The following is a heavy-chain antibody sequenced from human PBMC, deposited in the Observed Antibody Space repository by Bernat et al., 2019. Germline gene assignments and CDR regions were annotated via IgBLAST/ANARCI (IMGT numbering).Heavy chain of an antibody. V-gene: IGHV3-30*18. Sequence: QVQLVESGGGVVQPGRSLRLSCAASGFTFSSYGMHWVRQAPGKGLEWVAVISYDGSNKYYADSVKGRFTISRDNSKNTLYLQMNSLRAEDTAVYYCAKDTGRYCSGGSCNPIDYWGQGTLVTVSS. CDR2: ISYDGSNK. D-gene: IGHD2-15*01. CDR1: GFTFSSYG. J-gene: IGHJ4*02. CDR3: AKDTGRYCSGGSCNPIDY.